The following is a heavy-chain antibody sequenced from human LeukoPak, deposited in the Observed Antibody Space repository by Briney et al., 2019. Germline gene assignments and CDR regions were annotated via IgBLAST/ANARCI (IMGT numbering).Heavy chain of an antibody. V-gene: IGHV4-34*01. D-gene: IGHD2-2*01. CDR1: GGSFSGYY. Sequence: SETLSLTCAVYGGSFSGYYWSWIRQPPGKGLEWIGEVNHSGSTNYNPSLKSRVTISVDTSKNQFSLKLSSVTAADTAVYYCTRAPYCSSTSCYEGGAYWGQGTLVTVSS. CDR3: TRAPYCSSTSCYEGGAY. J-gene: IGHJ4*02. CDR2: VNHSGST.